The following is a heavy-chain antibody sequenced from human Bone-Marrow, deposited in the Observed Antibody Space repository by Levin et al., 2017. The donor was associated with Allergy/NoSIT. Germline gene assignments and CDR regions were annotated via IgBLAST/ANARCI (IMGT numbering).Heavy chain of an antibody. V-gene: IGHV3-30*03. CDR1: GFTFTLYG. D-gene: IGHD3-3*01. CDR3: ARDGAIFGGDNYFDY. CDR2: ISYGGDNK. Sequence: GESLKISCAASGFTFTLYGMHWVRQAPGKGLEWVSFISYGGDNKYFADSVKGRFTISRDNAKNSLYLQMNSLRADDTAVYYCARDGAIFGGDNYFDYWGQGTLVTVSS. J-gene: IGHJ4*02.